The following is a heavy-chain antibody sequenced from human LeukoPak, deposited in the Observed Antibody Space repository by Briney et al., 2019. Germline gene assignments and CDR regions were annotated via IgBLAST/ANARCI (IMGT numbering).Heavy chain of an antibody. D-gene: IGHD6-19*01. CDR3: ARSEYSSGWYAELYYYYGMDV. Sequence: GGSLGLSCAASGFTFSSYAMPWVRQAQGKGREWVAVISYKGRNKNYADSVKGRFTISRDKSKNTLYLQMNSLRAEDTAVYYCARSEYSSGWYAELYYYYGMDVWGQGTTVTVSS. CDR1: GFTFSSYA. V-gene: IGHV3-30*04. CDR2: ISYKGRNK. J-gene: IGHJ6*02.